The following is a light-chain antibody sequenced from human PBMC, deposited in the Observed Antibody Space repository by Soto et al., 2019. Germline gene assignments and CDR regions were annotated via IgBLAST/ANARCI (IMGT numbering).Light chain of an antibody. Sequence: EIVLTQSPGTLSLSPGERATLSCRASQSVSSSYLAWYQQKPGQAPRLLIYGASSRATGIPDRFSGSGSGTDFTLTISRLEPEGCAVYYGQDHSWTFGQGTKVEIK. CDR1: QSVSSSY. CDR3: QDHSWT. CDR2: GAS. J-gene: IGKJ1*01. V-gene: IGKV3-20*01.